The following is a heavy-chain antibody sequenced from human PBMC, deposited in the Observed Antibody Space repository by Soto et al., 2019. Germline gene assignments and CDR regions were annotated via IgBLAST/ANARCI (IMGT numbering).Heavy chain of an antibody. D-gene: IGHD1-26*01. J-gene: IGHJ4*02. CDR3: ATDSGSYYDVAY. CDR1: GGPLRNYA. V-gene: IGHV1-69*06. CDR2: VVPVYTTS. Sequence: SVKVSCNASGGPLRNYAISWVRQAPGQGLEWMGGVVPVYTTSKYAQKFQGRLTITADRSTSTTYMELTSLTSEDTAVYFCATDSGSYYDVAYWGQGTLVTVSS.